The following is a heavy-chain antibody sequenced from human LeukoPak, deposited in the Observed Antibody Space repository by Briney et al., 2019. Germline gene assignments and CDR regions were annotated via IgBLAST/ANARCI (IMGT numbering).Heavy chain of an antibody. CDR2: ISSSGSTI. CDR3: ARDRNDFWSGYPNSILDY. D-gene: IGHD3-3*01. Sequence: GGSLRLSCAASGFTFSDYYMSWISQAPGKGLEWVSYISSSGSTIYYADSVKGRFTISRDNAKNSLYLQMNSLRAEDTAVYYCARDRNDFWSGYPNSILDYWGQGTLVTVSS. V-gene: IGHV3-11*01. CDR1: GFTFSDYY. J-gene: IGHJ4*02.